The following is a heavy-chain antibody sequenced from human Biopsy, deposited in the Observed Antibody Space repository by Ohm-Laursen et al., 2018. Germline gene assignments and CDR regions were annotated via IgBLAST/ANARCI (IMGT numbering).Heavy chain of an antibody. D-gene: IGHD3-16*01. CDR1: GGSISSYY. V-gene: IGHV4-4*07. Sequence: SETLSLTCTVSGGSISSYYWNWIRQPAGKGLEWIGRIYTSGSTNFNPPLKSRVTMSIDTSKNQFSLRLSSVTAADTAVYYCARAAFGPFDSWGQRALVTVSS. CDR2: IYTSGST. CDR3: ARAAFGPFDS. J-gene: IGHJ4*02.